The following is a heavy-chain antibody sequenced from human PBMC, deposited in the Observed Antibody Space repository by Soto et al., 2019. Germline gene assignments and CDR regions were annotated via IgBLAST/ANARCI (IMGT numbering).Heavy chain of an antibody. J-gene: IGHJ6*02. D-gene: IGHD3-3*01. CDR3: AGIGEEIYYGMDV. CDR1: GCSMRSYY. Sequence: QVQLQESGPGLVKHSETLSLTCTVSGCSMRSYYWNWIRQPAGEGLELIGRIYARGSTKYNPSLESRVTMFVDVSQNQFSLRLTSVTAADTAVYYCAGIGEEIYYGMDVWGQGTTVTVSS. CDR2: IYARGST. V-gene: IGHV4-4*07.